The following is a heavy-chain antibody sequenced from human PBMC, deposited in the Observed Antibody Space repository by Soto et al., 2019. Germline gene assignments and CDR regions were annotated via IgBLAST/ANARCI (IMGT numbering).Heavy chain of an antibody. J-gene: IGHJ3*02. D-gene: IGHD6-19*01. CDR3: ARGQEAVAGAGAFDI. CDR1: GGSISSSNG. CDR2: IYHSGST. V-gene: IGHV4-4*02. Sequence: SETLSLTCAVSGGSISSSNGWSWVRQPPGKGLEWIGEIYHSGSTNYNPSLKSRVTISVDKSKTQFSLKLSSVTAADTAVYYCARGQEAVAGAGAFDIWGQGTMVTVSS.